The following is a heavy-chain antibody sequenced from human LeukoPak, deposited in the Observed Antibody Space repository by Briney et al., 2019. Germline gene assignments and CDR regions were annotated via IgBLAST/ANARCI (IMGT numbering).Heavy chain of an antibody. CDR1: GGSFSGYS. Sequence: PSETLSLTCAVYGGSFSGYSWNWIRQPPGKGLEWIGEINHSGSTNYNPSLKSRVTISVDTSKNQFSLKLSSVTAADTAVYYCARGGYYGSGNDFRFDPWGQGTLVTVSS. CDR2: INHSGST. CDR3: ARGGYYGSGNDFRFDP. J-gene: IGHJ5*02. V-gene: IGHV4-34*01. D-gene: IGHD3-10*01.